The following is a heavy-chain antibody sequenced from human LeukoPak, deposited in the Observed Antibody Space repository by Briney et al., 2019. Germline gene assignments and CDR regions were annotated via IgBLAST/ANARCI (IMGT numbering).Heavy chain of an antibody. D-gene: IGHD2-21*02. J-gene: IGHJ4*02. CDR3: ARDGGVVVTVYYFDY. CDR1: GLSFSSYA. V-gene: IGHV3-30-3*01. Sequence: PGGSLRLSCAASGLSFSSYAMHWVRQAPGKGLEWVAVISYDGSNKYYADSVKGRFTISRDNSKNTLYLQMNSLRAEDTAVYYCARDGGVVVTVYYFDYWGQGTLVTVSS. CDR2: ISYDGSNK.